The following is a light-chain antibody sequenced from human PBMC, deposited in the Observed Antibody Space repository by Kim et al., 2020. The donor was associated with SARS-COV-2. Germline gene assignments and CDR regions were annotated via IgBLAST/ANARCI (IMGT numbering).Light chain of an antibody. CDR3: ASWDDSLIGVV. CDR1: TSSIGRKT. Sequence: GQRVTSSCSGRTSSIGRKTVMWYQQLPGTAPRLLIYSNNQRPSGVPDRFSGSRSDTSASLAISGLQSDDGADYYCASWDDSLIGVVFGGGTKVTVL. V-gene: IGLV1-44*01. CDR2: SNN. J-gene: IGLJ3*02.